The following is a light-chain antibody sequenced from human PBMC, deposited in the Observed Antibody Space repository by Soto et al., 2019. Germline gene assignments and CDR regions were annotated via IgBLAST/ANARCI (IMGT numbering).Light chain of an antibody. J-gene: IGKJ1*01. Sequence: IVLTQSPGALSLSPGERGTLSCRASQSVTSSLAWYQQKPGQAPKLLIYGASSRATGIPDRFSGSGSGTDFTLTISRLEPEDFAVYYCQQYGNSPQTFGQGTKVDIK. V-gene: IGKV3-20*01. CDR3: QQYGNSPQT. CDR1: QSVTSS. CDR2: GAS.